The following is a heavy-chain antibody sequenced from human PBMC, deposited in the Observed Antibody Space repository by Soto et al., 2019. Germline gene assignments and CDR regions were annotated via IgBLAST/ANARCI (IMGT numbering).Heavy chain of an antibody. D-gene: IGHD6-19*01. CDR1: GGSISSSGYY. J-gene: IGHJ4*02. V-gene: IGHV4-39*01. Sequence: PSETLSLTCTVSGGSISSSGYYWGWIRQPPGKGLEWIGSIFYSGSTYYNPSLKSRVTISVDTSKNQFSLKLSSVTAADSAVYYCARPYGSEWYYFDYWGQGTLVTVSS. CDR2: IFYSGST. CDR3: ARPYGSEWYYFDY.